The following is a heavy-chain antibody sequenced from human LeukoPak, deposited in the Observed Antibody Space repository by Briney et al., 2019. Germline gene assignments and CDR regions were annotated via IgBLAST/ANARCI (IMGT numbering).Heavy chain of an antibody. Sequence: GGSLRLSCAASGFTFSIYWMHWVRQAPGKGLVWVSRINTDGSTTDYADSVKGRFTISRDNAKNTLYLQMNSLRADDTAVYYCVRGSNGWYGIDYWGQGTLVTVSS. CDR2: INTDGSTT. CDR1: GFTFSIYW. D-gene: IGHD6-19*01. CDR3: VRGSNGWYGIDY. V-gene: IGHV3-74*01. J-gene: IGHJ4*02.